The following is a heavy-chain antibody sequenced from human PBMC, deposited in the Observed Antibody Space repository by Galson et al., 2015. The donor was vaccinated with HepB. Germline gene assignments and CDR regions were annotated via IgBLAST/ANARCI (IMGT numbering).Heavy chain of an antibody. CDR3: ARDGRVLDCGRPSCYSLRRCGLSDDAFDI. J-gene: IGHJ3*02. V-gene: IGHV1-69*13. CDR1: GDIFSSYA. Sequence: SVKVSCKASGDIFSSYAISWVRQAPGQRLEWMGRIIPIFGTINDAQKFQGRVTITADQSTRTAHMELRSLRFEDTAIYYCARDGRVLDCGRPSCYSLRRCGLSDDAFDIWGQGTMVTVSS. D-gene: IGHD2-2*01. CDR2: IIPIFGTI.